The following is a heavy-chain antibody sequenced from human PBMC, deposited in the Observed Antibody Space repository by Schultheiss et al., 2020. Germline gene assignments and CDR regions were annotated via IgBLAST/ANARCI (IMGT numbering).Heavy chain of an antibody. CDR3: AKPHQTQQLVLGY. J-gene: IGHJ4*02. CDR2: ISSSSATI. CDR1: GFTFSDYY. D-gene: IGHD6-13*01. V-gene: IGHV3-11*04. Sequence: GGSLRLSCAASGFTFSDYYMSWIRQAPGKGLEWVSYISSSSATIWYAESVKGRFTISRDNAKNSLHLQMNSLRAEDTAVYYCAKPHQTQQLVLGYWGQGTLVTVSS.